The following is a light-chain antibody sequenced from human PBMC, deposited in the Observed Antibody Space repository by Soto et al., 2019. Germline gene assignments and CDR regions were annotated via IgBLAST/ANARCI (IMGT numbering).Light chain of an antibody. Sequence: EIVLTQSPGTLSLSPGERATLSCRASQSVGSKLAWYRQAPGQAPRLLIYGASTRASDTPARFSGSGAGTDFNLTISRLEPEDFAVYWCQQYDSSPRTFGQGTKVEIK. CDR1: QSVGSK. V-gene: IGKV3-20*01. J-gene: IGKJ1*01. CDR3: QQYDSSPRT. CDR2: GAS.